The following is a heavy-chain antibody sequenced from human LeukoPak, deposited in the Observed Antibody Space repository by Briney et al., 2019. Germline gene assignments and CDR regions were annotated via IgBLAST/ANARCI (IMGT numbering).Heavy chain of an antibody. CDR3: ARGGRLGGDFFPFDF. D-gene: IGHD3-16*01. CDR2: IWYDGNNK. CDR1: GFTFSSYA. J-gene: IGHJ4*02. V-gene: IGHV3-33*08. Sequence: GGSLRLSCAASGFTFSSYAMHWVRQAPGKGLEWVAFIWYDGNNKYYADSVKGRFTISRDNSENTLYLQTNSLAAGDTAVYYCARGGRLGGDFFPFDFWGQGTLVTVSS.